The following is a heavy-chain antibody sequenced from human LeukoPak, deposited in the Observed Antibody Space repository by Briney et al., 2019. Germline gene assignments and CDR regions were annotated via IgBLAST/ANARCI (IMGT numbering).Heavy chain of an antibody. Sequence: SETLSLTCTVSGGSIRDSHHYWGWIRQPPGKGLEWIGSIYFTGTTYHNPSLRSRVTISVDTSENQFSLKLNSVTAADMAVYYCARVPITALRGPNRMDVWGQGITVTVSS. CDR3: ARVPITALRGPNRMDV. CDR1: GGSIRDSHHY. J-gene: IGHJ6*02. CDR2: IYFTGTT. V-gene: IGHV4-39*01. D-gene: IGHD3-10*01.